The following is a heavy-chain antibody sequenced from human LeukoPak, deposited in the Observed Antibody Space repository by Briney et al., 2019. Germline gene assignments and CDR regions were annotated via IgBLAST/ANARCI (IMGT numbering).Heavy chain of an antibody. V-gene: IGHV1-8*01. CDR2: MNPNSGNT. Sequence: ASVKVSCKASGYTFTSYDINWVRQATGQGLEWMGWMNPNSGNTGYAQKFQGRVTMTRNTSIGTAYMELSSLRSEDTAVYYCARSRIAAAGIGFDYWGQGTLVTVSS. J-gene: IGHJ4*02. CDR1: GYTFTSYD. D-gene: IGHD6-13*01. CDR3: ARSRIAAAGIGFDY.